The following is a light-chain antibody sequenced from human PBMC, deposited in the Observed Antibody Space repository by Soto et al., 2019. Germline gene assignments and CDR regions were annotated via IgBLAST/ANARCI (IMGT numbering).Light chain of an antibody. CDR3: CSFAGTYTVV. V-gene: IGLV2-11*01. CDR2: DVS. CDR1: GSDVGGYDF. Sequence: QSALTQPRSVSGSPGQSVTISCTGTGSDVGGYDFVSWYQQHPGKAPKLMIYDVSKRPSGVPDRFSGFKSGSTASLTISGSQADDEADYFCCSFAGTYTVVFGGWTKLTVL. J-gene: IGLJ2*01.